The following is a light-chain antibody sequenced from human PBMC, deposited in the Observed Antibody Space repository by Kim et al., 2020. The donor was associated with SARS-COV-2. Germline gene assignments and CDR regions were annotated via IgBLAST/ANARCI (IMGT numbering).Light chain of an antibody. V-gene: IGKV2-28*01. CDR1: QRLLHSNGYSY. CDR2: LGS. Sequence: DIVMTQSPLSLPVTPGEPASISCRSSQRLLHSNGYSYLDWYLQKPGQSPQLLIYLGSNRASGVPDRFSGSGSGTDFTLKISRVEAEDFGVYYCMQALQTPRTFGQGTKLAI. J-gene: IGKJ2*01. CDR3: MQALQTPRT.